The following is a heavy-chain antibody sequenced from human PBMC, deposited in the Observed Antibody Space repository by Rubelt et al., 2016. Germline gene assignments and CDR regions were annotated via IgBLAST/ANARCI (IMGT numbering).Heavy chain of an antibody. V-gene: IGHV4-34*01. Sequence: QMQLQQWGAGLLKPSEALSLTCVVNGGYFSGYYWSWIRQPPGRGLEWIWAIHHGGRPNYNPSLKSRVTISVDASQNHFSLKRSSVTAADTAVYYCARGHPSRRHMDVWGKGTTVTVSS. J-gene: IGHJ6*03. CDR1: GGYFSGYY. CDR2: IHHGGRP. CDR3: ARGHPSRRHMDV.